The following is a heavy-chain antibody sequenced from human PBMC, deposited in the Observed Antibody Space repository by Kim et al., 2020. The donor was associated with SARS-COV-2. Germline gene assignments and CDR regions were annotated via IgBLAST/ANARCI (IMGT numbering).Heavy chain of an antibody. CDR3: ARVIPRITIVGVAPGGMDV. D-gene: IGHD3-3*01. CDR2: ISSSGSTI. Sequence: GGSLRLSCAASGFTFSSYEMNWVRQAPGKGLEWVSYISSSGSTIYYADSVKGRFTISRDNAKNSLYLQMNSLRAEDTAVYYCARVIPRITIVGVAPGGMDVWGQGTTVTVSS. CDR1: GFTFSSYE. J-gene: IGHJ6*02. V-gene: IGHV3-48*03.